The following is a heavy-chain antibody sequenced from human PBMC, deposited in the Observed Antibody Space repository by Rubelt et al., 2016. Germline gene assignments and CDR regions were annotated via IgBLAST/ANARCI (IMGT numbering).Heavy chain of an antibody. CDR3: ARAPPPTQYSGSYSAPGRSNWFDP. D-gene: IGHD1-26*01. J-gene: IGHJ5*02. CDR2: INHSGST. Sequence: KGLEWIGEINHSGSTDYNPSLKSRVTISVDTSKNQFSLKLSSVTAADTAVYYCARAPPPTQYSGSYSAPGRSNWFDPWGQGTLVTVSS. V-gene: IGHV4-34*01.